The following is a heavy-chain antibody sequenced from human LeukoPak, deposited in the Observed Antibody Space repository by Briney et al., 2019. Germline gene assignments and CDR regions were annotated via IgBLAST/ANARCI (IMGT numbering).Heavy chain of an antibody. CDR2: ISSSSSYI. J-gene: IGHJ5*02. Sequence: GGSLRLSCAASGFTSSSYSMNWVRQAPGKGLEWVSSISSSSSYIYYADSVKGRFTISRDNAKNSLYLQMNSLRAEDTAVYYCARSQLLYNWFDPWGQGTLVTVSS. CDR3: ARSQLLYNWFDP. V-gene: IGHV3-21*01. CDR1: GFTSSSYS. D-gene: IGHD2-2*01.